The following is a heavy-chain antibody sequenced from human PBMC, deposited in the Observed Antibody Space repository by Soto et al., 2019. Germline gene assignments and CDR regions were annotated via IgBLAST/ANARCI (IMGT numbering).Heavy chain of an antibody. D-gene: IGHD3-16*01. CDR2: IIPVFGAA. V-gene: IGHV1-69*13. CDR1: GATLDSSINYG. CDR3: GRIDPSDSYTNYRPSFQGHVPISADKSISTAYLQWSSLKASDTAMYYCARHVPSQYTAMVPFDP. Sequence: VASVKVSCKASGATLDSSINYGITWVQKAPGQGLEWMGGIIPVFGAANHAQKFQGRVTISADESTRTVNMELSSLRSEGTALEWMGRIDPSDSYTNYRPSFQGHVPISADKSISTAYLQWSSLKASDTAMYYCARHVPSQYTAMVPFDPWGQGTLVTVSS. J-gene: IGHJ5*02.